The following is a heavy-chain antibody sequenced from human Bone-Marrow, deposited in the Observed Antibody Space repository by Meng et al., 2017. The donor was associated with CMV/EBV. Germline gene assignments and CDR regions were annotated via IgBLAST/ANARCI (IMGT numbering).Heavy chain of an antibody. V-gene: IGHV4-61*01. J-gene: IGHJ5*02. CDR3: AIFYVFWSGYYWCWLDP. D-gene: IGHD3-3*01. CDR2: IYYSGST. CDR1: GGSVSSGSYY. Sequence: SETLSLTCTVSGGSVSSGSYYWSWIRQPPGKGLEWIGYIYYSGSTNYNTSLKSRVTISVDTSKNQFSLKLSSVTASDTAVYYCAIFYVFWSGYYWCWLDPWGQGTLVTVSS.